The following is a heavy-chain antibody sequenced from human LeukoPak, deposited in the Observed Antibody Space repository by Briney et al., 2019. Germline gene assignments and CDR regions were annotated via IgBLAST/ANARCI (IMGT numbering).Heavy chain of an antibody. CDR3: ARGGTDSSGYYYGGIDFDY. J-gene: IGHJ4*02. D-gene: IGHD3-22*01. CDR1: GGSISSYY. V-gene: IGHV4-59*08. CDR2: IYYRGST. Sequence: SETLSLTCTVSGGSISSYYWSWIRQPPGKGLEWIGYIYYRGSTNYNPSLKSRVTISVDTSKNQFSLKLSSVTAADTAVYYCARGGTDSSGYYYGGIDFDYWGQGTLVTVSS.